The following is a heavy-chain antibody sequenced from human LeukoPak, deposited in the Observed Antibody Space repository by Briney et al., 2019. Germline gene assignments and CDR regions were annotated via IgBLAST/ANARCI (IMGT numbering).Heavy chain of an antibody. CDR1: GFTFSDYF. J-gene: IGHJ4*02. CDR3: ARVGWLPYFDY. Sequence: GSLRLSCAASGFTFSDYFMGWIRQAPGKGLEWIGYIYYSGSTNYNPSLKSRVTISVDTSKNQFSLKLSSVTAADTAVYYCARVGWLPYFDYWGQGTLVTVSS. CDR2: IYYSGST. D-gene: IGHD3-22*01. V-gene: IGHV4-59*01.